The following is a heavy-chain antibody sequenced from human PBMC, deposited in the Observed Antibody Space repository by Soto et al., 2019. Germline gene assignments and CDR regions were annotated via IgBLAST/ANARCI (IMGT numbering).Heavy chain of an antibody. CDR3: AFLTMVRGVIRYWYFDL. D-gene: IGHD3-10*01. CDR2: IYYSGST. J-gene: IGHJ2*01. V-gene: IGHV4-39*01. Sequence: QLQLQESGPGLVKPSETLSLTCTVSGGSISSSSYYWGWIRQPPGKGLEWIGSIYYSGSTYYNPSLKRRGTISVDTYKNQFSLKLSSVTAADTAVYYCAFLTMVRGVIRYWYFDLWGRGTLVTVSS. CDR1: GGSISSSSYY.